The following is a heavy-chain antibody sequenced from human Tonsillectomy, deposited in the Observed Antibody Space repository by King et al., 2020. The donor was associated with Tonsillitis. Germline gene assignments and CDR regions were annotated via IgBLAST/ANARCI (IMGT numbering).Heavy chain of an antibody. CDR2: IHPGDSYT. V-gene: IGHV5-51*01. CDR1: GYSFTTFW. D-gene: IGHD1-14*01. Sequence: QLVQSGAEVKKPGESLKISCKSSGYSFTTFWIAWVRQMPGKGLEWMGIIHPGDSYTRYSPSFQGQVSISVDKSISTAYLQWSSLKASDTAMYYCARHINDYGDYWGQGTLVTVSS. CDR3: ARHINDYGDY. J-gene: IGHJ4*02.